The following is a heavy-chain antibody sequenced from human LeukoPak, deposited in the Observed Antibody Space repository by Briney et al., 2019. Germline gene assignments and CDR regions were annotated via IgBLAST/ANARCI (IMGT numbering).Heavy chain of an antibody. CDR1: GFTFSTYS. J-gene: IGHJ4*02. D-gene: IGHD3-22*01. CDR2: IGGNGATT. V-gene: IGHV3-23*01. CDR3: ATKSSGDYPFDY. Sequence: GGSLRLSCAASGFTFSTYSMNWVRQAPGKGLEWVSVIGGNGATTYYADSVKGRFTISRDNSKNTLYLQMNSLRAEDTAVYYCATKSSGDYPFDYWGQGTLVTVSS.